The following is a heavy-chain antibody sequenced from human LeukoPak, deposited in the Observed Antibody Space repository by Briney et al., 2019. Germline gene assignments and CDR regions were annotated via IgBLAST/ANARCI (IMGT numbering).Heavy chain of an antibody. CDR1: GYTFTGYY. CDR2: INPNSGGT. Sequence: ASVKVSCKASGYTFTGYYMHWVRQAPGQGLEWMGRINPNSGGTNYAQKFQGRVTMTRDTSISTAYMELSRLRSDDTAVYYCAGFTAMVPDYSGYWGQGTLVTVSS. J-gene: IGHJ4*02. D-gene: IGHD5-18*01. CDR3: AGFTAMVPDYSGY. V-gene: IGHV1-2*06.